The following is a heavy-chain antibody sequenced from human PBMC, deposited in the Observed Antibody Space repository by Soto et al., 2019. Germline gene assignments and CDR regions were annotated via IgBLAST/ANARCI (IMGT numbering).Heavy chain of an antibody. Sequence: PSETLSLTCDVFNGSFSGYYWSWIRQPPGKGLEWIAEITHSGSSNYNPSLKSRVTMSLDRSKTRFSLKLTSVTAAATAVYYCARGLEYFQHWGQGTLVTVSS. CDR2: ITHSGSS. CDR3: ARGLEYFQH. CDR1: NGSFSGYY. J-gene: IGHJ1*01. V-gene: IGHV4-34*01.